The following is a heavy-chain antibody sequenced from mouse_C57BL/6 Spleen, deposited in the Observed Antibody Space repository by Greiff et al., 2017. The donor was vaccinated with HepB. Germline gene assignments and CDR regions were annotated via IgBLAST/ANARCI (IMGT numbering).Heavy chain of an antibody. CDR1: GYTFTDYY. CDR2: IYPGSGNT. CDR3: ARHAMDY. J-gene: IGHJ4*01. V-gene: IGHV1-76*01. Sequence: VKLVESGAELVRPGASVKLSCKASGYTFTDYYINWVKQRPGQGLEWIARIYPGSGNTYYNEKFKGKATLTAEKSSSTAYMQLSSLTSEDSAVYFCARHAMDYWGQGTSVTVSS.